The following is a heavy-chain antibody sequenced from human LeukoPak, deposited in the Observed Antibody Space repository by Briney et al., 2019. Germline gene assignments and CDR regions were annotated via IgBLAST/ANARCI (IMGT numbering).Heavy chain of an antibody. CDR1: GYTFTGYY. D-gene: IGHD6-19*01. CDR2: INAGNGNT. J-gene: IGHJ2*01. V-gene: IGHV1-3*01. Sequence: ASVKVSCKASGYTFTGYYMHWVRQAPGQRLEWMGWINAGNGNTKYSQKFQGRVTITRDTSASTAYMELSSLRSEDTAVYYCARDQYIGVAVAGTQSDWYFDLWGRGTLVTVSS. CDR3: ARDQYIGVAVAGTQSDWYFDL.